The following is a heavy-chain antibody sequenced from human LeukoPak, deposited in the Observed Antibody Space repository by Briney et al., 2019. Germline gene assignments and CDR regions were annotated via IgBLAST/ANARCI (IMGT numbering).Heavy chain of an antibody. CDR1: GFTFSSYG. CDR3: ARSLVVGATSPNP. D-gene: IGHD1-26*01. V-gene: IGHV3-48*01. J-gene: IGHJ5*02. CDR2: ISSSSSTI. Sequence: GGSLRLSCAAAGFTFSSYGMTWVRQAPGKGLEWVSYISSSSSTIYYADSVKGRFTISRDNAKNSLYLKLNSLRAEETAVYYCARSLVVGATSPNPWGQGTLVTVSS.